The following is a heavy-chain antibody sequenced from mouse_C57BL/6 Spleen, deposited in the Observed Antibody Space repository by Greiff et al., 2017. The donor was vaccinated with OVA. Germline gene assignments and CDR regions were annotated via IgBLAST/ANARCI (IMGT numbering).Heavy chain of an antibody. D-gene: IGHD1-1*02. V-gene: IGHV1-80*01. J-gene: IGHJ2*01. CDR3: AREGGYVGWFDY. CDR1: GYAFSSYW. CDR2: IYPGDGDT. Sequence: QVQLKESGAELVKPGASVKISCKASGYAFSSYWMNWVKQRPGKGLEWIGQIYPGDGDTNYNGKFQGKATLTADKSSSTAYMQLSSLTSEDSAVDYCAREGGYVGWFDYWGQGTTLTVSS.